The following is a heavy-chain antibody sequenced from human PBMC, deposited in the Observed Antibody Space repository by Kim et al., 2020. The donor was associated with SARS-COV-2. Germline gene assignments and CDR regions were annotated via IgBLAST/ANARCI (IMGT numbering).Heavy chain of an antibody. Sequence: GGSLRLSCAASGFTFDDYAMHWVRQAPGKGLEWVSGISWNSGSIGYADSVKGRFTISRDNAKNSLYLQMNSLRAEDTALYYCAKLVGDYEDYFDYWGQGTLVTVSS. CDR2: ISWNSGSI. CDR1: GFTFDDYA. V-gene: IGHV3-9*01. CDR3: AKLVGDYEDYFDY. D-gene: IGHD4-17*01. J-gene: IGHJ4*02.